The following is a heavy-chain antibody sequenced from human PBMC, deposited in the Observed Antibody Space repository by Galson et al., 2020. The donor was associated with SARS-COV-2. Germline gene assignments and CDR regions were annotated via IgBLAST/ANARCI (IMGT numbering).Heavy chain of an antibody. V-gene: IGHV3-49*03. CDR1: GFTFGDYA. J-gene: IGHJ4*02. Sequence: GGSLRLSCTASGFTFGDYAMSWFLQAPGKGLEWVGFIRSKAYGGTTEYAASVKGRFTISRDDSKSIAYLQMNSLKTEDTAVYYCTPGSLDYWGQGTLVTVSS. CDR3: TPGSLDY. CDR2: IRSKAYGGTT.